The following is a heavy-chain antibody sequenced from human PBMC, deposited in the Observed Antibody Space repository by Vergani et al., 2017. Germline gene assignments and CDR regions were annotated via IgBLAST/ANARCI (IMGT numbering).Heavy chain of an antibody. Sequence: QVQLQESGPGLVKPSETLSLTCTVSGGSISNYYWSWIRQPPGNGLEWIGYLYYSGSTNYNHSLRSRVNISVDTSKNQFSLKLSSVTAADTAVYYCAGYCSSTSCYSGPDAFDIWGQGTMVTVSS. D-gene: IGHD2-2*01. CDR2: LYYSGST. V-gene: IGHV4-59*01. CDR3: AGYCSSTSCYSGPDAFDI. J-gene: IGHJ3*02. CDR1: GGSISNYY.